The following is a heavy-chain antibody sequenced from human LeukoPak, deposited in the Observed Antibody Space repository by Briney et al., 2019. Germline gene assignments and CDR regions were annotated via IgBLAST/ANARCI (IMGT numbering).Heavy chain of an antibody. CDR1: GFTFSSYA. CDR2: ISGSGGST. CDR3: AKGPRRQGSGSTDY. Sequence: GGSLRLSCAASGFTFSSYAMSWVRQAPGKRLEWVSAISGSGGSTYYADSVKGRFTIPRDNSKNTLYLQMNSLRAEDTAVYYCAKGPRRQGSGSTDYWGQGTLVTVSS. D-gene: IGHD3-10*01. J-gene: IGHJ4*02. V-gene: IGHV3-23*01.